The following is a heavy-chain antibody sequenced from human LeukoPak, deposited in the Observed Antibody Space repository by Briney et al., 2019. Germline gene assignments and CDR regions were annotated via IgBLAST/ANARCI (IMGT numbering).Heavy chain of an antibody. CDR3: ARHGPGRVVHDY. Sequence: SETLSLTCTVSGGSISSSSYYWGWIRQPPGKGLEWIGSIYYSGSTYYNPSLKSRVTISVDTSKNHFSLKLSSVTAADTAVYYCARHGPGRVVHDYWGQGTLVTVSS. V-gene: IGHV4-39*01. CDR2: IYYSGST. D-gene: IGHD3-3*01. J-gene: IGHJ4*02. CDR1: GGSISSSSYY.